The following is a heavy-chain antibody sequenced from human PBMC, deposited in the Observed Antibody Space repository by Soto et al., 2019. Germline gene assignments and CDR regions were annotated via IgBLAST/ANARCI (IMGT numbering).Heavy chain of an antibody. CDR3: ARDSYDYIWGSYRYSPFDY. CDR2: INHSGST. D-gene: IGHD3-16*02. CDR1: GGVLSGVY. Sequence: ASEAPCPPPAGSGGVLSGVYWGVVRQPPGEGMEWIGEINHSGSTNYNPSLKSRVTISVDTSKNQFSLKLSSVTAADTAVYYCARDSYDYIWGSYRYSPFDYWGQGTLVTVSS. V-gene: IGHV4-34*01. J-gene: IGHJ4*02.